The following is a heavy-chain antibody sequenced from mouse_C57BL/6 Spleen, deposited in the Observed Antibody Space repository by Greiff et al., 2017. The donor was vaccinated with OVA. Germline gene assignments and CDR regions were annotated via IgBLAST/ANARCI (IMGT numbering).Heavy chain of an antibody. D-gene: IGHD1-1*01. CDR3: ARKRYGSSYAMDY. Sequence: EVMLVESGGGLVKPGGSLKLSCAASGFTFSDYGMHWVRRAPEKGLEWVAYISSGSSTIYYADTVKGRFTISRDNAKNTLFLQMTSLRSEDTAMYYCARKRYGSSYAMDYWGQGTSVTVSS. CDR1: GFTFSDYG. CDR2: ISSGSSTI. V-gene: IGHV5-17*01. J-gene: IGHJ4*01.